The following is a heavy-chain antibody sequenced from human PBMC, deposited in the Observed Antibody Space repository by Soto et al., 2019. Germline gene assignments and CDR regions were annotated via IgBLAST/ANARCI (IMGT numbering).Heavy chain of an antibody. CDR3: ARGEGRLVGTWFDP. CDR2: INHSGST. D-gene: IGHD5-12*01. CDR1: GGSFSSYY. V-gene: IGHV4-34*01. J-gene: IGHJ5*02. Sequence: SETLSLTCDVYGGSFSSYYWNWIRQPPGKGLEWLGEINHSGSTNYNPSLESRVTISLDTSKTQFSLKLTSVTAADTAVYYCARGEGRLVGTWFDPWGQGTLVTVSS.